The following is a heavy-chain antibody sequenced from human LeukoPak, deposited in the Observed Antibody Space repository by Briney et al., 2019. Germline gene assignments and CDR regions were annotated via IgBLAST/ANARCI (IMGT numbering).Heavy chain of an antibody. CDR3: SRHKSRGSYPLDY. V-gene: IGHV4-59*08. CDR2: IYFSGST. CDR1: GGSISTYF. J-gene: IGHJ4*02. D-gene: IGHD2-2*01. Sequence: SEALSLTCTVSGGSISTYFWSWIRQPPGKGLEWCGHIYFSGSTNYNPSLESGGTISVDTTKNKFYLAPRSVPAADTDVYCCSRHKSRGSYPLDYWGQGILVTV.